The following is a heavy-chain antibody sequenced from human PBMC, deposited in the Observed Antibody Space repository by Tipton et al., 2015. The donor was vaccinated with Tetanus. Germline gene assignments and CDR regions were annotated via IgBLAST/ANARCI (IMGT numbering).Heavy chain of an antibody. V-gene: IGHV1-8*01. J-gene: IGHJ4*02. CDR1: GYTFTSYD. CDR3: ARRVYDSEEARIDY. D-gene: IGHD3-22*01. Sequence: QLVQSGAEVKKPGASVKVSCKASGYTFTSYDINWVRQATGQGLEWMGWMNPNSGNTGYAQKFQGRVTMTRNTSISTAYMELSSLRSEDRAVYYCARRVYDSEEARIDYWGQGTLVTVSS. CDR2: MNPNSGNT.